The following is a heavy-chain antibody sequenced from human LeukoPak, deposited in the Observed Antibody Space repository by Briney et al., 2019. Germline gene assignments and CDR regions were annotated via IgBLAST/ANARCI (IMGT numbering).Heavy chain of an antibody. J-gene: IGHJ4*02. D-gene: IGHD3-10*01. Sequence: ASVKVSCKVSGYTFTSYDINWVRQATGQGLEWMGWMNPNSGNTGYAQKFQGRVTMTRNTSISTAYMELSSLRSEDTAVYYCAREPEVRKLLWFGELMGPFDYWGQGTLVTVSS. CDR1: GYTFTSYD. CDR3: AREPEVRKLLWFGELMGPFDY. V-gene: IGHV1-8*01. CDR2: MNPNSGNT.